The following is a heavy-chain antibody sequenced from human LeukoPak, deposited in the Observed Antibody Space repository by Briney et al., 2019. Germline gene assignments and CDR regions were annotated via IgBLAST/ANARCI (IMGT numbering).Heavy chain of an antibody. J-gene: IGHJ4*02. D-gene: IGHD6-25*01. CDR3: ARGGYSGSYYKFS. Sequence: GGSLRLSCVASGFTFTDYWMHWVRQAPGKGPEWLSRISKAGSITVYADSTKGRFTVSRDNAKSFVYLEVTSLRLEDTAVYYCARGGYSGSYYKFSWGQGTLVTVAS. V-gene: IGHV3-74*01. CDR2: ISKAGSIT. CDR1: GFTFTDYW.